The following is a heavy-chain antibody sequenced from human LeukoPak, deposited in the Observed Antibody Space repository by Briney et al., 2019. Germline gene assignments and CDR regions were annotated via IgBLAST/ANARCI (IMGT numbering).Heavy chain of an antibody. V-gene: IGHV3-48*02. Sequence: GGSLRLSCAASGFTFSSYSMNWVRQAPGKGLEWVSYISSSSSTKYYADSVKGRFTISRDNAKNSLSLQMNSPRDEDTAVYYCANRLDYYADWGQGTLVTVSS. J-gene: IGHJ4*02. D-gene: IGHD1-26*01. CDR2: ISSSSSTK. CDR1: GFTFSSYS. CDR3: ANRLDYYAD.